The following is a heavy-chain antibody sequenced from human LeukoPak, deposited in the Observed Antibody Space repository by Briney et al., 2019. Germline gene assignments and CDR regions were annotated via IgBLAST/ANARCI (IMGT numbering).Heavy chain of an antibody. CDR3: ATCSGGYYSYYYYMDV. CDR2: IYYSGST. J-gene: IGHJ6*03. D-gene: IGHD6-25*01. CDR1: GGSISTYY. Sequence: PSETLSLTCTVSGGSISTYYWSWIRQPPGKRVEWIGYIYYSGSTSYNPSLKSRVTISVDTSKNQFSLKLTSVTAADTAVYYCATCSGGYYSYYYYMDVWGKGTTVTVSS. V-gene: IGHV4-59*08.